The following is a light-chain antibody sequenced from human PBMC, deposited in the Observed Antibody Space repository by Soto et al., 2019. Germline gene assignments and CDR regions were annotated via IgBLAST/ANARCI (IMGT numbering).Light chain of an antibody. CDR2: GAS. V-gene: IGKV3-15*01. Sequence: EVVMTQSPATVSVSPGEGVTLSCRASQTISNDLAWYQQKPGQAPRLLLYGASTRATVVPARFSGGGSGTEFTLTITSLQSEDFAVYYCQQNNKWPPVTFGGGTKVEIK. J-gene: IGKJ4*01. CDR3: QQNNKWPPVT. CDR1: QTISND.